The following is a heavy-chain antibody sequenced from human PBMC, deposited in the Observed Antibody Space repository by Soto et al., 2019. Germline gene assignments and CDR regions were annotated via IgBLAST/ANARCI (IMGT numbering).Heavy chain of an antibody. CDR1: GYTFRRYW. CDR2: INEDGTIT. Sequence: PGGSLRLSCAGSGYTFRRYWMHWVRQAPGEGHVWVSRINEDGTITTYEDSVKGRFTITRDNAKNTLYLQMNSLRVEDTAVYCYSRDTYGRYDYWGQGTLFTVSS. J-gene: IGHJ4*02. CDR3: SRDTYGRYDY. D-gene: IGHD1-26*01. V-gene: IGHV3-74*01.